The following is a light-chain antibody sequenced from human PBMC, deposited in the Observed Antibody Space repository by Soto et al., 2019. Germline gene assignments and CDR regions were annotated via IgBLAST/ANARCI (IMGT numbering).Light chain of an antibody. CDR1: SSDVGGYNY. V-gene: IGLV2-8*01. CDR3: SSYAGGNNAYV. Sequence: QSVLTQPPSASGSPGGSVTISCTGASSDVGGYNYVSWYQQHPGKAPKLMIYEVTKRPSGVPDRFSGSKSGNTASLTVSGLQPEDEADYYCSSYAGGNNAYVFGTGTKVTVL. J-gene: IGLJ1*01. CDR2: EVT.